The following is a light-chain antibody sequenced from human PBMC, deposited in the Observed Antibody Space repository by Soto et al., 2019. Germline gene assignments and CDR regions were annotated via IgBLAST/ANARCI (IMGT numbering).Light chain of an antibody. CDR3: QSYDSSNQDVV. CDR2: EDN. Sequence: NFMLTQPHSVSESPGKTVTISCTGSSGSIASNYVQWYQQRPGSAPTTVIYEDNQRPSGVPDRFSGSIDSSSNSASLTISGLKTEHEADYYCQSYDSSNQDVVFGGGTQLTVL. V-gene: IGLV6-57*02. J-gene: IGLJ2*01. CDR1: SGSIASNY.